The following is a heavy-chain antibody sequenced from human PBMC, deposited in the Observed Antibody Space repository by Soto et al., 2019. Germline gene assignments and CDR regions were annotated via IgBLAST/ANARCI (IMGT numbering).Heavy chain of an antibody. J-gene: IGHJ4*02. D-gene: IGHD3-10*01. V-gene: IGHV3-33*01. Sequence: QVQLVESGGGVVQPGRSLRLSCAASGFTFSSYGMHWVRQAPGKGLEWVAVIWYDGSNKYYADSVKGRFTISRDNSKNTLYLQMNSLRAEDTAVYYCARGFGGGYFVYFDYWGQGTLVTVSS. CDR2: IWYDGSNK. CDR1: GFTFSSYG. CDR3: ARGFGGGYFVYFDY.